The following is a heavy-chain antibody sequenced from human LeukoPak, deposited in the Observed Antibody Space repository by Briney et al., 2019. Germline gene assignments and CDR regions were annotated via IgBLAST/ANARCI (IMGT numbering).Heavy chain of an antibody. V-gene: IGHV4-34*01. Sequence: SETLSLTCAVYGGSFSGYYWSWIRQPPGKGLEWIGEINHSGSTNYNPSLKSRVTISVDTSKNQFSLKLSSVTAADTAVYYCARGLVTWSHIVVVTAILLDYWGRGTLVTVSS. CDR2: INHSGST. CDR3: ARGLVTWSHIVVVTAILLDY. CDR1: GGSFSGYY. D-gene: IGHD2-21*02. J-gene: IGHJ4*02.